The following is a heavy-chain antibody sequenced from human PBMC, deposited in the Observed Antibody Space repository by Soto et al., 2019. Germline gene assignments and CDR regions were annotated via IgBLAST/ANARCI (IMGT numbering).Heavy chain of an antibody. CDR1: EFTFSSYE. Sequence: EVQLVESGGGLVQPGGSLRLSCVASEFTFSSYEMNWVRQAPGKGLEWVSYISSSGTTIYYTDSVKGRFTISRDNAKKSLYLQMNSLRAEDTAVYYYVRFGGAAAGPGDYWGQGTLVTVSS. CDR3: VRFGGAAAGPGDY. V-gene: IGHV3-48*03. CDR2: ISSSGTTI. J-gene: IGHJ4*02. D-gene: IGHD6-13*01.